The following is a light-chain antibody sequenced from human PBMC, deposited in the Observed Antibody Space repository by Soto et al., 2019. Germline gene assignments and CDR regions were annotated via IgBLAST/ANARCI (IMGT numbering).Light chain of an antibody. CDR2: KAS. V-gene: IGKV1-5*03. J-gene: IGKJ1*01. CDR3: QQYNSLWT. Sequence: DIQMTQSPSTLSASVGDRVTITCRASQSISSWLAWYQQKPGKAPKLLIYKASSLESGVPSRFSGSGSGTEFILTISSLQPDDFATYYCQQYNSLWTFGQGIKVEIK. CDR1: QSISSW.